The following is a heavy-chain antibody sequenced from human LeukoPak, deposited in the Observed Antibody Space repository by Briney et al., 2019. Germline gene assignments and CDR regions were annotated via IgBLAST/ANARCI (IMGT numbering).Heavy chain of an antibody. V-gene: IGHV4-59*08. J-gene: IGHJ4*02. Sequence: SETLSLTCTVSGDSISSYYWSWIPQRPGKGLEWFGYIHYTGSTNYNPSLKSRVTISVDTSKNQFSLRLNSVTAADTAVYYCARHFRGYGYAAAGIFDYWGQGTLVTVSS. CDR2: IHYTGST. CDR1: GDSISSYY. CDR3: ARHFRGYGYAAAGIFDY. D-gene: IGHD5-18*01.